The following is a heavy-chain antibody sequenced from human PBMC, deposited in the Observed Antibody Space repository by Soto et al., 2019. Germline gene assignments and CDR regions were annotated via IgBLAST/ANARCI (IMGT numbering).Heavy chain of an antibody. V-gene: IGHV1-69*04. D-gene: IGHD3-3*01. CDR1: GGTFSSYT. Sequence: SVKVSCKASGGTFSSYTISWVRQAPGQGLEWMGRIIPILGIANYAQKFQGRVTITADKSTSTAYMELSSLRSDDTAVYYCAIDKGEITIFGVVPQYCFDPWGQGTLVTVSS. CDR2: IIPILGIA. J-gene: IGHJ5*02. CDR3: AIDKGEITIFGVVPQYCFDP.